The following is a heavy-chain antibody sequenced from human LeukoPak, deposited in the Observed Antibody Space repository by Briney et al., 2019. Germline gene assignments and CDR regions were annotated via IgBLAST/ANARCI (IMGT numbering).Heavy chain of an antibody. V-gene: IGHV3-21*01. CDR1: RFTFSSYS. CDR2: ISSSSSYI. CDR3: ARVAAAGPRRFDY. J-gene: IGHJ4*02. D-gene: IGHD6-13*01. Sequence: PGGSLRLSCAASRFTFSSYSMNWVRQAPGRGLEWVSSISSSSSYIYYADSVKGRFTISRDNARNSLYLQMNSLRAEDTAVYYCARVAAAGPRRFDYWGQGTLVTVSS.